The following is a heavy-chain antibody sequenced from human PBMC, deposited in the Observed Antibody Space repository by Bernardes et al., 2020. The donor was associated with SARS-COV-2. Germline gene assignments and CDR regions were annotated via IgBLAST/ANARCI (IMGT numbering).Heavy chain of an antibody. CDR3: AREGYSSSWGEDYFDY. J-gene: IGHJ4*02. CDR1: GFTFSSYG. D-gene: IGHD6-13*01. V-gene: IGHV3-33*01. Sequence: VGSLRLSCAASGFTFSSYGMHWVRQAPGKGLEWVAVIWYDGSNKYYADSVKGRFTISRDNSKNTLYLQMNSLRAEDTAVYYCAREGYSSSWGEDYFDYWGQGTLVTVSS. CDR2: IWYDGSNK.